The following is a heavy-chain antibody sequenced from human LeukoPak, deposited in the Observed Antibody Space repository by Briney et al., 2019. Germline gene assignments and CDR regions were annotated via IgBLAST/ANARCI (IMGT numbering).Heavy chain of an antibody. CDR1: GFTFSSYA. CDR3: ARDRLWSSGWIGSELLDAFDI. CDR2: ISYDGSNK. J-gene: IGHJ3*02. V-gene: IGHV3-30*04. D-gene: IGHD6-19*01. Sequence: GGSLRLSCAASGFTFSSYAMHWVRQAPGKGLEWVAVISYDGSNKYYADSVKGRFTISRDNSKNTLYLQMNSLRAEDTAVYYCARDRLWSSGWIGSELLDAFDIWGQGTMVTVSS.